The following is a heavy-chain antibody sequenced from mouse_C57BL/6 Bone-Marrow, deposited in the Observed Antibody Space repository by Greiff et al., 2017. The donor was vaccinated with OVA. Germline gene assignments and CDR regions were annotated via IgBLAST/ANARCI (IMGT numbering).Heavy chain of an antibody. Sequence: VQLQQSGAGLVKPGASVKISCTASGFTFSNYYMSWVKQRPEQGLEWIGYIGPGGGNTYYAENVKGQSTITRDKASNTLYLQLSSLKSEDTAIYYCARGRYYGPWFAYWGQGTLVTVSA. J-gene: IGHJ3*01. CDR2: IGPGGGNT. D-gene: IGHD1-1*01. CDR1: GFTFSNYY. V-gene: IGHV1-77*01. CDR3: ARGRYYGPWFAY.